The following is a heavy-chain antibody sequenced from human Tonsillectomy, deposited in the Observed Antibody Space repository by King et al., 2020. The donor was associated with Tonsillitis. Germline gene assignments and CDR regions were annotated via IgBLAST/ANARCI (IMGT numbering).Heavy chain of an antibody. D-gene: IGHD6-13*01. J-gene: IGHJ1*01. CDR2: IYYSGST. CDR1: GGSISSYY. Sequence: QLQESGPGLVKPSETLSLTCTVSGGSISSYYWSWIRPPPGKGLALVGYIYYSGSTNYNPSLKSRVTITVDTSKNQFSLKLSSVTAADTAVYYCARVGRGIAAAGYLHHWGQGTLVTVSS. V-gene: IGHV4-59*01. CDR3: ARVGRGIAAAGYLHH.